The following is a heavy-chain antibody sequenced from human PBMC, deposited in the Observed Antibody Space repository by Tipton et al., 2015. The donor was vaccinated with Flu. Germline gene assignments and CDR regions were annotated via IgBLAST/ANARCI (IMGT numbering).Heavy chain of an antibody. CDR3: TRNSGCDPRKIDY. Sequence: RSLRLSCTASGFTFGDYAMSWVRQAPGKGLEWVGFIRSKAYGGTTEYAASVKGRFTISRDDSKSIAYLQMNSLKTEDTAVYYCTRNSGCDPRKIDYWGQGTLVTVSS. J-gene: IGHJ4*02. D-gene: IGHD5-12*01. CDR1: GFTFGDYA. CDR2: IRSKAYGGTT. V-gene: IGHV3-49*04.